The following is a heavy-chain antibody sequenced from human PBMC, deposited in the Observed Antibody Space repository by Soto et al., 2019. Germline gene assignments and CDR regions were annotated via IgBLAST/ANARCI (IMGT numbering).Heavy chain of an antibody. Sequence: QVQLVQSGAEVKTPGSSVKVSCEASGGTFSSYSINWERQAPGQGLEWMGRLIPMFGTTDYAQRFRRRVTFTAAETTSTASMDVTNLTTEDTRVYYCARGLVLTFSRFYDVDHWGQGTPVNVS. CDR2: LIPMFGTT. CDR1: GGTFSSYS. J-gene: IGHJ6*02. V-gene: IGHV1-69*18. CDR3: ARGLVLTFSRFYDVDH. D-gene: IGHD2-2*01.